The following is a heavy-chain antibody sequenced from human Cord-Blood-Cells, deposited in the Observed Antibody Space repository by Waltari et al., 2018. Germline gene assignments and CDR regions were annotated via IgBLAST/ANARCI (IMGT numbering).Heavy chain of an antibody. V-gene: IGHV1-24*01. J-gene: IGHJ4*02. D-gene: IGHD3-22*01. Sequence: QVQLVQAGAEVKKPGASVKVSCKVSGYTLTELSMHWVRQAPGTGLEWMGGFDPEDGETIYAQKFQGRVTMTEDTSTDTAYMELSSLRSEDTAVYYCATWLGDSSGYSLDYWGQGTLVTVSS. CDR1: GYTLTELS. CDR2: FDPEDGET. CDR3: ATWLGDSSGYSLDY.